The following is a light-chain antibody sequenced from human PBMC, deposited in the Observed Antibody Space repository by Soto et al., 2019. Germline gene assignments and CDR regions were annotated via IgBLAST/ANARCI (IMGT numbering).Light chain of an antibody. CDR2: DAS. Sequence: IMMTQSPATLSVSPGERATLSCRASQSVSNNLAWYQQKPGQAPRLLIYDASTRATGIPDRFSGSGSGTGFTLTISGLQSEDFAVYYCQQYNNWPAWTFGQGTKLEIK. V-gene: IGKV3-15*01. CDR3: QQYNNWPAWT. CDR1: QSVSNN. J-gene: IGKJ1*01.